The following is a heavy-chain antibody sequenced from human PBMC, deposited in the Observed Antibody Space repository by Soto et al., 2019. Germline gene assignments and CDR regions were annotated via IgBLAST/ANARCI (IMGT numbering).Heavy chain of an antibody. J-gene: IGHJ4*02. Sequence: GGSLRLSCAASGFTFSSYWMSWVRQAPGKGLEWVADIKQDGSEKYYGDSVKGRFTISRDNAKNSLYLQMNSLRAEDPAVYFCAREFAEGAMAFDYWGQGTLVNVSS. D-gene: IGHD1-26*01. CDR3: AREFAEGAMAFDY. CDR1: GFTFSSYW. V-gene: IGHV3-7*01. CDR2: IKQDGSEK.